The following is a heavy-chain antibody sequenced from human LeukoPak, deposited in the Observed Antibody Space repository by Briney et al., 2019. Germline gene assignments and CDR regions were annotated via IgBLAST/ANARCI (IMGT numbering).Heavy chain of an antibody. CDR3: ARDGVAGGFDY. J-gene: IGHJ4*02. D-gene: IGHD6-19*01. V-gene: IGHV4-59*01. CDR1: VGSIGSYY. CDR2: IRYSGST. Sequence: PSESLSLTCTVSVGSIGSYYWNWVRQPPGKGRECIVYIRYSGSTNHYTSLKSRGNISVDTSKNQFSLKLTSVTAADTAVYYCARDGVAGGFDYWGQGTLVTVSS.